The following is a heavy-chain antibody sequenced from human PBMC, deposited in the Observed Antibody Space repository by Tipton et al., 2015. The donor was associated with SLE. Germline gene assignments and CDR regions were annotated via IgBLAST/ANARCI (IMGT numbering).Heavy chain of an antibody. CDR3: AKGNLPKLSRGYFDY. CDR2: SSGSGGRT. CDR1: GFTFSSHA. Sequence: SLRLSCAASGFTFSSHAMSWVRQGPGKGLEWVSGSSGSGGRTDYADSVKGRFTISRDNSKNTLYLQMNSLRAEDTAVYYCAKGNLPKLSRGYFDYWGQGTLVTVSS. V-gene: IGHV3-23*01. D-gene: IGHD3-16*02. J-gene: IGHJ4*02.